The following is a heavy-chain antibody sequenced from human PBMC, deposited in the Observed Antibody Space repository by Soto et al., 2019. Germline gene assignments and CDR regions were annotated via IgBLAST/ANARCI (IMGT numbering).Heavy chain of an antibody. Sequence: QVQLQESGPGLLKPSETLSLTCSVSGGPIRSYYLSWVRQAPGKGLEWIAYIAYTGITGYNPSLRSRVTIAGDTSQNLGSVKMTAVTAADTAGYYCAREGFSGYEALDYWGQGILVTVSS. J-gene: IGHJ4*02. CDR1: GGPIRSYY. CDR3: AREGFSGYEALDY. D-gene: IGHD5-12*01. V-gene: IGHV4-59*01. CDR2: IAYTGIT.